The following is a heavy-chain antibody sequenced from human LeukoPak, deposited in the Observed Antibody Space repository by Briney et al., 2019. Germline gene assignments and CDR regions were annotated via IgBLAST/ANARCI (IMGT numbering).Heavy chain of an antibody. CDR1: GFSFSTYE. CDR2: ISSSGSTI. J-gene: IGHJ4*02. D-gene: IGHD1-20*01. V-gene: IGHV3-48*03. CDR3: ARESFPNWKDDY. Sequence: PGGSLRLSCAVSGFSFSTYEMNWVRQAPGKGLEWLSYISSSGSTIYYADSVKGRFTISRDNAKNSLYLQMNSLTAEDTAVYYCARESFPNWKDDYWGQGTLVTASS.